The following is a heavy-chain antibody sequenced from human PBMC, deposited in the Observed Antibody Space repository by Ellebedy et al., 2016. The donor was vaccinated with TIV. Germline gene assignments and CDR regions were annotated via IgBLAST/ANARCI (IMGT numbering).Heavy chain of an antibody. J-gene: IGHJ6*02. V-gene: IGHV1-69*06. D-gene: IGHD3-10*01. Sequence: SVKVSXXASGGTFSSYAISWVRQAPGQGREWMGGIIPIFGTANYAQKFQGRVTITADKSTSTAYMELSSLRSEDTAVYYCAREIDGSGSYGMDVWGQGTTVTVSS. CDR2: IIPIFGTA. CDR3: AREIDGSGSYGMDV. CDR1: GGTFSSYA.